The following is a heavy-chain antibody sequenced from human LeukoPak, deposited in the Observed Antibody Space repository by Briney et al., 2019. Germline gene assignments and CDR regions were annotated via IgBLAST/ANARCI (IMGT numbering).Heavy chain of an antibody. J-gene: IGHJ6*03. V-gene: IGHV1-69*05. CDR2: IIPIFGTA. D-gene: IGHD4-17*01. Sequence: SVKASCKASGGTFSSYAISWVRQAPGQGLEWMGRIIPIFGTANYAQKFQGRVTITTDESTSTAYMELSSLRSEDTAVYYCARGTYGDYVGHYYYYMDVWGKGTTVTVSS. CDR1: GGTFSSYA. CDR3: ARGTYGDYVGHYYYYMDV.